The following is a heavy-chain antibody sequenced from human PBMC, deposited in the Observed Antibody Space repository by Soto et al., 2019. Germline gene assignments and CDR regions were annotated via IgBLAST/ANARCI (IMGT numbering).Heavy chain of an antibody. CDR3: ARDIMIDLSDF. CDR2: INHSGST. J-gene: IGHJ4*02. V-gene: IGHV4-34*01. CDR1: GGSFRRYY. D-gene: IGHD2-21*01. Sequence: SETLSLTCAVYGGSFRRYYWVWIRQPPGRGLEWVGQINHSGSTNYNPSLKSRFSISVDTSKNQFSLRLTSVTAADTAVYSCARDIMIDLSDFWGQGTLVTVSS.